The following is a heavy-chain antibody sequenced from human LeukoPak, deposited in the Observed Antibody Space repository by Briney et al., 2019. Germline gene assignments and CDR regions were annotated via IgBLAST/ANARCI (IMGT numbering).Heavy chain of an antibody. CDR3: ARDKGLYSSSWYEDYYYYYMDV. J-gene: IGHJ6*03. CDR1: GGSFSGYY. V-gene: IGHV4-34*01. D-gene: IGHD6-13*01. Sequence: SETLSLTCAVYGGSFSGYYWSWIRQPPGKGLEWIGEFNHSGSTNYNPSLKSRVTISVDTSKNQFSLKLSSVTAADTAVYYCARDKGLYSSSWYEDYYYYYMDVWGKGTTVTISS. CDR2: FNHSGST.